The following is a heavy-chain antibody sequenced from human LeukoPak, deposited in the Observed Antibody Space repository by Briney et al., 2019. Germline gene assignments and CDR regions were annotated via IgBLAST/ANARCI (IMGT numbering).Heavy chain of an antibody. V-gene: IGHV1-18*01. CDR1: GYTFSTYA. D-gene: IGHD4-23*01. CDR2: ISAYNGDT. CDR3: ARAQPRLSGGNPLDY. Sequence: GASVKVSCKASGYTFSTYAITWVRQAPGQGLEWMGWISAYNGDTNYAQKLQDRVTLTTDTSTSTAYMELSSLRSENTAVYYCARAQPRLSGGNPLDYWGQGTLVTVSS. J-gene: IGHJ4*02.